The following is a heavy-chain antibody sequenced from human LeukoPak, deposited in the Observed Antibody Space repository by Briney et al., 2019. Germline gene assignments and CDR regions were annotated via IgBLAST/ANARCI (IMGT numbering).Heavy chain of an antibody. CDR3: ATLPTMVRGVISDY. CDR1: GYTLTELS. CDR2: FDPEDGET. Sequence: ASVKVSCKVSGYTLTELSMHWVRQAPGKGLEWMGGFDPEDGETIYAQKFQGRVTMTEDTSTDTAYMELSSLRSEDTAVCYCATLPTMVRGVISDYWGQGTLVTVSS. V-gene: IGHV1-24*01. J-gene: IGHJ4*02. D-gene: IGHD3-10*01.